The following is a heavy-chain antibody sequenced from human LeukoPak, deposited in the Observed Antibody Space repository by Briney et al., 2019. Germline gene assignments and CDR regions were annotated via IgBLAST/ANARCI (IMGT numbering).Heavy chain of an antibody. V-gene: IGHV3-13*01. CDR3: ARAPEDSREFDY. CDR1: GFTFSSYD. Sequence: GGSLRLSCAASGFTFSSYDMHWVRQATGKGLEWVSAIGTAGDTYYPGSVKGRFTISRENAKNSLYLQMNSLRAGDTAVYYCARAPEDSREFDYWGQGTLVTVSS. CDR2: IGTAGDT. J-gene: IGHJ4*02. D-gene: IGHD6-6*01.